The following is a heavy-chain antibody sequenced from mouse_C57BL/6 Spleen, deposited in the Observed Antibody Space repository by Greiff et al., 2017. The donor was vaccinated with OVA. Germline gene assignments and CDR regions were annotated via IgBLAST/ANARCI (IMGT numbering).Heavy chain of an antibody. V-gene: IGHV5-16*01. CDR3: ARVGGNYVGDY. CDR1: GFTFSDYY. CDR2: INYDGSST. J-gene: IGHJ4*01. Sequence: EVQLVESEGGLVQPGSSMKLSCTASGFTFSDYYMAWVRQVPEKGLEWVANINYDGSSTYYLDSLKSRFIISRDNAKNILYLQMSSLKSEDTATYYCARVGGNYVGDYWGQGTSVTVSS. D-gene: IGHD2-1*01.